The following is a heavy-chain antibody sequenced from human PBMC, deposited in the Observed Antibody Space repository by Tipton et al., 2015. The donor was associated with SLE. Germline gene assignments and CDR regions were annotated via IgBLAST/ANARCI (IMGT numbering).Heavy chain of an antibody. CDR1: GGSISSSSYY. Sequence: LRLSCTVSGGSISSSSYYWGWIRQPPGKGLEWIGSIYYSESTYYNPSLKSRVTISVDTSKNQFSLKLSAATAADTAVYYCAVGSSSSSLDSFDIWGQGTMVTVSS. J-gene: IGHJ3*02. D-gene: IGHD6-6*01. CDR2: IYYSEST. V-gene: IGHV4-39*07. CDR3: AVGSSSSSLDSFDI.